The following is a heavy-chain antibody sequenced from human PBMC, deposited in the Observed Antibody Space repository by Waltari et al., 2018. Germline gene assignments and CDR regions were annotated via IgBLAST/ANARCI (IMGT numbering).Heavy chain of an antibody. CDR3: VREYDSGGAGY. J-gene: IGHJ4*02. D-gene: IGHD3-22*01. V-gene: IGHV3-48*04. Sequence: EVQLVESGGGLWQPGGSRRLSCSSSGFPFRSYGMNWVRQAPGKGLEWVSYISPSSSTITYADSMKGRFTISRDNAKNSLYLQMKSLRADDTAVYYCVREYDSGGAGYWGQGTLVTVSS. CDR1: GFPFRSYG. CDR2: ISPSSSTI.